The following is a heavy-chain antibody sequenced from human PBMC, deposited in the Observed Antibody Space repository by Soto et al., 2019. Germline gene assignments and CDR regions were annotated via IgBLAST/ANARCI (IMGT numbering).Heavy chain of an antibody. D-gene: IGHD3-3*01. V-gene: IGHV1-8*01. CDR1: GYTFTSYD. CDR3: ARKPDYDFWSGYRFDP. J-gene: IGHJ5*02. CDR2: MNPNSGNT. Sequence: GASVKVSCKASGYTFTSYDINWVRQATGQGLEWMGWMNPNSGNTGYAQKFQGRVTMTRNTSISTAYMELSSLRSEDTAVYYCARKPDYDFWSGYRFDPWGQGTLVTVSS.